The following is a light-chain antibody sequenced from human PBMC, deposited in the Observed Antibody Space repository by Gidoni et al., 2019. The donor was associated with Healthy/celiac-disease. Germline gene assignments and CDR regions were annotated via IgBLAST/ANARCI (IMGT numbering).Light chain of an antibody. CDR3: QQRSNWPKT. CDR1: QSVSSY. Sequence: IVLTQSPATLSLSPGERATLSCRASQSVSSYLAWYQQKPGQAPRLLIYYASNRATGIPARFSGSGSGTDFTLTISSLETEDFAVYYCQQRSNWPKTFGQGTKVEIK. V-gene: IGKV3-11*01. CDR2: YAS. J-gene: IGKJ1*01.